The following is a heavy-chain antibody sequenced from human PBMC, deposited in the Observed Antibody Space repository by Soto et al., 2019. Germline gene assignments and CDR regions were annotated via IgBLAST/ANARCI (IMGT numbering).Heavy chain of an antibody. CDR2: IHHSGST. D-gene: IGHD3-3*01. CDR1: GGSFDGYY. V-gene: IGHV4-34*01. Sequence: SETLSLTCALYGGSFDGYYLSWIRQSPGKGLEWIGEIHHSGSTKYNPSLKSRVSLSVDTSTKQFSLKMTSMTAADRGVYYCARGVDSWSGYLFWGQGTPVTVYS. J-gene: IGHJ4*02. CDR3: ARGVDSWSGYLF.